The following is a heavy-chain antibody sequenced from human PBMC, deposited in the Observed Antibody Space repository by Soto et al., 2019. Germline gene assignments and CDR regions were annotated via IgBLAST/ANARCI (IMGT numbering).Heavy chain of an antibody. D-gene: IGHD2-2*01. V-gene: IGHV4-59*01. CDR3: ARVGSCSSTPCWPIGYFEY. J-gene: IGHJ4*02. Sequence: SEILSLTCTVSGDSISSFYWTWIRQPPGKGLEWVGYIFSSGSTNYNPSLKSRVTISVDTSENQFSLKLTSVTAADTAVYYCARVGSCSSTPCWPIGYFEYWGQGTLVTVSS. CDR1: GDSISSFY. CDR2: IFSSGST.